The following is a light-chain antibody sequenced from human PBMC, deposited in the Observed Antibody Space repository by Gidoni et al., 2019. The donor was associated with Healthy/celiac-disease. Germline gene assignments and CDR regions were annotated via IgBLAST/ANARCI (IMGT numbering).Light chain of an antibody. CDR3: QQDNSYRLT. J-gene: IGKJ4*01. V-gene: IGKV1-5*03. CDR1: QSISSW. Sequence: DVQMTQSPSTLSASVGDRVTITGRARQSISSWLAWYQQKTVKAPKLLIYKASRLESGVPSRFSCSGSGTEFTLTISSLQPDDFATYYCQQDNSYRLTFGGGTKVEIK. CDR2: KAS.